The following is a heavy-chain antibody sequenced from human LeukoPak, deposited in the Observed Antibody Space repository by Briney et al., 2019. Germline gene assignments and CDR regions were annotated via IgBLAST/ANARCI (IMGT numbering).Heavy chain of an antibody. CDR1: GGSISSGDYY. CDR3: ARTGYHFDY. D-gene: IGHD5-12*01. J-gene: IGHJ4*02. CDR2: MYYSGST. Sequence: SQTLSLTCTVSGGSISSGDYYWSWIRQPPGKGLEWIAYMYYSGSTYYNPSLKSRVTMSADTSKNQLSLKLSSVTAADTAVYYCARTGYHFDYWGQGTLVTVSS. V-gene: IGHV4-30-4*01.